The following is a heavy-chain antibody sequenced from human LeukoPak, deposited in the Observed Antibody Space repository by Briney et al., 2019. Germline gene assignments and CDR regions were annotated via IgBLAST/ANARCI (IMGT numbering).Heavy chain of an antibody. D-gene: IGHD6-19*01. Sequence: GGSLRLSCAASGFTFNDYYMSWIRQAPGKGLEWVSYITNSGSTMYYADSVKGRFTISRDNAKNSLFLQMNSLRAEDTAVFYCARGLPSSARVFDYWGQGTLVTVSS. CDR1: GFTFNDYY. CDR2: ITNSGSTM. CDR3: ARGLPSSARVFDY. V-gene: IGHV3-11*04. J-gene: IGHJ4*02.